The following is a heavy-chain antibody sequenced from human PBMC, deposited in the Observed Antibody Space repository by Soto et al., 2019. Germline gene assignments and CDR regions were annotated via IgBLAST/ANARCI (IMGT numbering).Heavy chain of an antibody. J-gene: IGHJ4*02. D-gene: IGHD6-13*01. V-gene: IGHV1-24*01. CDR2: FEPEAGET. Sequence: QVQLMQSGAEVRKPGASVKVSCKVSGNTLTELSMHWVRQAPGKGPEWMGGFEPEAGETIYAQKFQGRVTMTEDTSTDTAYMELSSLRSEATAVYYCATGLYSRTWYPPFDYWGQGTLVTVSS. CDR1: GNTLTELS. CDR3: ATGLYSRTWYPPFDY.